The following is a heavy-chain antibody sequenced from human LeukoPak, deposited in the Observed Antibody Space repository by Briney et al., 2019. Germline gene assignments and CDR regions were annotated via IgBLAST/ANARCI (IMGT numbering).Heavy chain of an antibody. Sequence: GGSLRLSCAASGFTFSNAWMTWVRQAPGKGLEWVGRIKSKTDGGTTDYAAPVKGRSTFSRDDSKNTLYLQMNGLRTEETAVYFCTPDTRGENDWGQGTLVTVSS. CDR2: IKSKTDGGTT. CDR1: GFTFSNAW. CDR3: TPDTRGEND. J-gene: IGHJ4*01. D-gene: IGHD1-1*01. V-gene: IGHV3-15*01.